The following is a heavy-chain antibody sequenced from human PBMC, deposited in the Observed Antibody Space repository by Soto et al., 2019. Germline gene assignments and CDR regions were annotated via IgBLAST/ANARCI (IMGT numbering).Heavy chain of an antibody. CDR1: NGSIRAYY. Sequence: SETLSLTCTVSNGSIRAYYWNWIRQPAGKGLEWIGRIYSTGTTYFNPSLKSRVTMSVDTSTNQFSLRLTSVTAADTAMYYCARSSPRGEQLFFDFWGQGAQVTVSS. CDR2: IYSTGTT. J-gene: IGHJ4*02. D-gene: IGHD1-26*01. CDR3: ARSSPRGEQLFFDF. V-gene: IGHV4-4*07.